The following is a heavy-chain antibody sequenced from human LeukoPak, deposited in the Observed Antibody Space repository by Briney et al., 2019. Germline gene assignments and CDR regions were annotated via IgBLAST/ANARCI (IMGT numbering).Heavy chain of an antibody. V-gene: IGHV5-51*01. J-gene: IGHJ6*03. Sequence: GESLKISCKGSGYSFTSYWIGWVRQMPGKGLEWMGIIYPGDSDTRYSPSFQGQVTISADKSISTAYLQWSSLKASDTAMYYCARHITDPYCSSTSCYEFYYMDVWGKGTTVTVSS. D-gene: IGHD2-2*01. CDR1: GYSFTSYW. CDR3: ARHITDPYCSSTSCYEFYYMDV. CDR2: IYPGDSDT.